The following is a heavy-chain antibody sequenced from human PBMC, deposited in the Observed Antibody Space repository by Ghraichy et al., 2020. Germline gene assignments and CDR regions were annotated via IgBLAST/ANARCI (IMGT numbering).Heavy chain of an antibody. J-gene: IGHJ4*02. CDR3: AKTVGAVAGSWFDY. V-gene: IGHV3-23*01. CDR2: ISGSGGST. CDR1: GFTFSSYA. D-gene: IGHD6-19*01. Sequence: GESLNISCAASGFTFSSYAMSWVRQAPGKGLEWVSAISGSGGSTYYADSVKGRFTISRDNSKNTLYLQMNSLRAEDTAVYYCAKTVGAVAGSWFDYWGQGTLVTVSS.